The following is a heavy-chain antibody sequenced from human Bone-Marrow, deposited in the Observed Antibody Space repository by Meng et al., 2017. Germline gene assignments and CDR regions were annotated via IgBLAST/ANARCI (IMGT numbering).Heavy chain of an antibody. CDR1: GGSISSDNYP. D-gene: IGHD2-15*01. V-gene: IGHV4-30-2*01. J-gene: IGHJ4*02. CDR2: IYHSGTA. Sequence: QLQLQESGSGLVKPSQTLSLTCAVSGGSISSDNYPWSWIRQPPGKGLESIGYIYHSGTAYYNPSLESRVTISVDRSKNQFSLKLSSVIAEDTAVYYCARGKRWTPGYFDYWGQGTLVTVSS. CDR3: ARGKRWTPGYFDY.